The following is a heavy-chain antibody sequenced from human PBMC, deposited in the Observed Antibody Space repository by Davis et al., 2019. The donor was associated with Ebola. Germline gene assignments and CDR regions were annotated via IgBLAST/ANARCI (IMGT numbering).Heavy chain of an antibody. CDR1: SGSFSGYY. D-gene: IGHD4-11*01. CDR3: AIQKSRQFDY. V-gene: IGHV4-34*01. J-gene: IGHJ4*02. CDR2: INHSGST. Sequence: PGGSLRLSCTVYSGSFSGYYWNWIRQPPGKGLEWIGEINHSGSTNYNPSLKSRVTISVDTSKNQFSLKLSSVTAADTAVYYCAIQKSRQFDYWGQGTLVTVSS.